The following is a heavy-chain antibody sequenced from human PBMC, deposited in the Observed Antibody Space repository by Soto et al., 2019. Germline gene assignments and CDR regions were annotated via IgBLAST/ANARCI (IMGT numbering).Heavy chain of an antibody. J-gene: IGHJ6*02. CDR1: GFSFRNAW. Sequence: EVQLVESGGGLVKPGGSLRLSCAAPGFSFRNAWMSWVRQAPGKGLEWVGRIKSKTDGGTTDYAAPVKGRFTISRDNSKNTLYLQMNSLKTEDTAVYYCRLDYFYYGMDVWGQGTTVTVSS. V-gene: IGHV3-15*01. CDR3: RLDYFYYGMDV. CDR2: IKSKTDGGTT.